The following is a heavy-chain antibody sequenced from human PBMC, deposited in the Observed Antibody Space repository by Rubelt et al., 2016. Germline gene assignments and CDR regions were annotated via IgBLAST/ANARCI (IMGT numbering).Heavy chain of an antibody. V-gene: IGHV1-18*01. D-gene: IGHD3-9*01. CDR1: GYTFTSYG. CDR3: AREHYDILTGYDRFDY. Sequence: QVQLVQSGAEVKKPGASVKVSCKASGYTFTSYGISWVRQAPGQGLEWMGWISAYNGNTNYAQKLQGRVTMTTDTSTSTAYMELRSLRSDDTAGYYCAREHYDILTGYDRFDYWGQGTLVTVSS. J-gene: IGHJ4*02. CDR2: ISAYNGNT.